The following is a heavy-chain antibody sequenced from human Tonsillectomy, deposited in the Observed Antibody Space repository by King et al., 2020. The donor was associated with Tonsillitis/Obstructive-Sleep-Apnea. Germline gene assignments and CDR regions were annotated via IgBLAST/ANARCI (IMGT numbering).Heavy chain of an antibody. V-gene: IGHV4-34*01. Sequence: VQLQQWGAGLLKPSETLSLPCAVYGGSFSGYYWSWIRQPPGKGLEWIGEINHSGSTNYNPSLKSRVTISVDTSKNQFSLKLSSVTAADTAVYYCARGEGGYCSSTSCYEFDYWGQGTLVTVSS. CDR3: ARGEGGYCSSTSCYEFDY. D-gene: IGHD2-2*03. CDR2: INHSGST. J-gene: IGHJ4*02. CDR1: GGSFSGYY.